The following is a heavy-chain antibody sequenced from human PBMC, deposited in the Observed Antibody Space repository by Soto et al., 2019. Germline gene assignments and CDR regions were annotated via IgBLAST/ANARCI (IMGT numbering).Heavy chain of an antibody. Sequence: SETLSLTCAVSGGSISSGFYSWSWLRQPPGQGLEWIGYIYNSGNTYYNPSLMSRVTISVDRSQNHFSLKLTSVTAADTAVYYCARGSDGVWNWFDPWGQGTQVTVSS. CDR1: GGSISSGFYS. V-gene: IGHV4-30-2*01. D-gene: IGHD2-21*02. J-gene: IGHJ5*02. CDR3: ARGSDGVWNWFDP. CDR2: IYNSGNT.